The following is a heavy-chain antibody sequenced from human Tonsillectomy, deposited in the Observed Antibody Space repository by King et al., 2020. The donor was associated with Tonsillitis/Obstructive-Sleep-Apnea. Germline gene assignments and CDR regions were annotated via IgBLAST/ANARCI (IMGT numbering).Heavy chain of an antibody. CDR2: IIPILGIA. J-gene: IGHJ6*03. D-gene: IGHD6-6*01. V-gene: IGHV1-69*09. CDR1: GGTFSSYA. CDR3: AREIPARPPPTYSCYCMDV. Sequence: VQLVESGAEVKKPGSSVKVSCKASGGTFSSYAISWVRQAPGQGLEFMGRIIPILGIAHYAQRFQGRVTITADKSTSTAYMELSSLRSEDTALYYCAREIPARPPPTYSCYCMDVWGKGTPVTVSS.